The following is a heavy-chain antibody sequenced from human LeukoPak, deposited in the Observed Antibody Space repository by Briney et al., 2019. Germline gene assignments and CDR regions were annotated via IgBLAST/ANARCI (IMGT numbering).Heavy chain of an antibody. CDR2: ISGSGGST. Sequence: GGSLRLSCAASGFTFSSYAMSWVRQAPGKGLEWVSAISGSGGSTYYADSVKGRFTISRDNSKNTLYLQMNRLSAEDTAVYYCAKWGGSGSYSLFDYWGQGTLVTVSS. V-gene: IGHV3-23*01. D-gene: IGHD3-10*01. CDR1: GFTFSSYA. J-gene: IGHJ4*02. CDR3: AKWGGSGSYSLFDY.